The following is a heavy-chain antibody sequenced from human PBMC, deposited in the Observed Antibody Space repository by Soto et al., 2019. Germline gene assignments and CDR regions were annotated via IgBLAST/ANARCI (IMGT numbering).Heavy chain of an antibody. CDR3: ARPWGSTVTKYYYYYMDV. V-gene: IGHV3-21*01. J-gene: IGHJ6*03. CDR1: GFTFSSYS. Sequence: EVQLVESGGGLVKPGGSLRLSCAASGFTFSSYSMNWVRQAPGKGLEWVSSISSGSSYIYYADSVKGRFTISRDNAKNSLYLQMNSLRAEDTAVYYCARPWGSTVTKYYYYYMDVWGKGTTVTVSS. CDR2: ISSGSSYI. D-gene: IGHD4-17*01.